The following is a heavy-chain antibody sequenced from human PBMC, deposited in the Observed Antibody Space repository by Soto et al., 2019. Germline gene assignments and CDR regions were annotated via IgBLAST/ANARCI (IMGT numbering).Heavy chain of an antibody. CDR2: IYPGDSDT. D-gene: IGHD6-19*01. J-gene: IGHJ5*02. V-gene: IGHV5-51*01. CDR1: GYSFSSYW. CDR3: ARGGSGWKALNWFDP. Sequence: GESLKISCKGSGYSFSSYWIGWVRQMPGKGLEWMGIIYPGDSDTRYNPSLKSRLTISLDTSQNHFSLRLNAVTAADTAIYYCARGGSGWKALNWFDPWGQGIMVTVSS.